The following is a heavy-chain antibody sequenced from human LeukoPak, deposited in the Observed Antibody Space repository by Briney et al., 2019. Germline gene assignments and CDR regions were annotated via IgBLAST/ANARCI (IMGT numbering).Heavy chain of an antibody. CDR2: IGYDGSNK. J-gene: IGHJ4*02. Sequence: GGSLRLSCAASGFTFSSYAMHWVRQAPGKGLEWVAVIGYDGSNKYYADSVKGRFTISRDNSKNTLYLQMNSLRAEDTAVYYCARENYYDSSGYYTGLDYWGQGTLVTVSS. CDR1: GFTFSSYA. D-gene: IGHD3-22*01. CDR3: ARENYYDSSGYYTGLDY. V-gene: IGHV3-33*01.